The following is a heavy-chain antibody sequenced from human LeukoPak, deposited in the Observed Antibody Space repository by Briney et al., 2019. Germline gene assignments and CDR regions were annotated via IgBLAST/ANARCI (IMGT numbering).Heavy chain of an antibody. CDR3: AREERYGSSYDY. CDR2: IYYSGST. Sequence: SETLSLTCTVSGGSISSYYWSWIRQPPGKGLEWIGYIYYSGSTNYNPSLKSRVTISVDTSKNQFSRKLSSVTAADTAVYYCAREERYGSSYDYWGQGTLVTVSS. V-gene: IGHV4-59*01. J-gene: IGHJ4*02. CDR1: GGSISSYY. D-gene: IGHD3-10*01.